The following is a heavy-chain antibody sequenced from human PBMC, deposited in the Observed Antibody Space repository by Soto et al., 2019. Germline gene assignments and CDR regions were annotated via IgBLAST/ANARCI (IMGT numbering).Heavy chain of an antibody. J-gene: IGHJ4*02. CDR2: INPKSGGP. V-gene: IGHV1-2*02. D-gene: IGHD2-15*01. CDR3: ASEDCRNTNCLKGFDY. Sequence: GASVKVSCKTSGYTFTDYYMHWVRQAPGQGFEWVGGINPKSGGPKYVPKFQGRVTVTRDTSTSIAYMELNRLTSDDTAVYYCASEDCRNTNCLKGFDYWGQGTLVTVSS. CDR1: GYTFTDYY.